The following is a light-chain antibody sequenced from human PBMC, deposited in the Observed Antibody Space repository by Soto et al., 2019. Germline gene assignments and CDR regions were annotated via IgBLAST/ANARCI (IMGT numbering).Light chain of an antibody. CDR2: KAS. Sequence: DIQITPSPSTPPSSPGDRVTVTCWSSQSISSWLAWYQQKPGKAPKLLIYKASSLESGVPSRFSGSGSGTEFTLTISSLQPDDFATYYCEQYYNYPKTFGQGTKVDIK. V-gene: IGKV1-5*03. CDR3: EQYYNYPKT. J-gene: IGKJ1*01. CDR1: QSISSW.